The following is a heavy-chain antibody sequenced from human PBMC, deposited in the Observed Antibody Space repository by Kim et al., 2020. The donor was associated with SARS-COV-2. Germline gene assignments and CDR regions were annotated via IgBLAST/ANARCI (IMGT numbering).Heavy chain of an antibody. D-gene: IGHD4-17*01. V-gene: IGHV1-69*01. Sequence: YAQRFQGRVTITADEATNTADLELRTLTSHDTAVYYCARDGRVYGDYGVDLWGQGTLVTVSS. CDR3: ARDGRVYGDYGVDL. J-gene: IGHJ5*02.